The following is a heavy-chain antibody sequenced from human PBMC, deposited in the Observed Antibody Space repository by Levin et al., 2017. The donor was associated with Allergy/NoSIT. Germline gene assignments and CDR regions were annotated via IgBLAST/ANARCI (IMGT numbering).Heavy chain of an antibody. CDR2: IYSSGNT. Sequence: SETLSLTCTVSGGSINSAEYYWSWIRQHPGTGLEWIGYIYSSGNTFYNPSLKSRVTIMLDTSKNEVSLRLISVTTADTAVYYCARDRKYSASGLMDWYFDVWGRGTLVTVSS. CDR1: GGSINSAEYY. V-gene: IGHV4-31*03. J-gene: IGHJ2*01. CDR3: ARDRKYSASGLMDWYFDV. D-gene: IGHD2-8*01.